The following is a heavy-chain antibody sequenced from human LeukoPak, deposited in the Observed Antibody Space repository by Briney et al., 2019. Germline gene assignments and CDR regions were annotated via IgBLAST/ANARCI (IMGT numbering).Heavy chain of an antibody. J-gene: IGHJ4*02. CDR2: ISYDGSNK. CDR3: ANGAMVTGLDY. CDR1: GFTFSNYG. V-gene: IGHV3-30*18. Sequence: GGSLRLSCAASGFTFSNYGMHWVRQAPGKGLEWVAVISYDGSNKYYADSVKGRFTISRDNSKNTLYLQMNSLRAEDTAVYYCANGAMVTGLDYWGQGTLVTVPS. D-gene: IGHD5-18*01.